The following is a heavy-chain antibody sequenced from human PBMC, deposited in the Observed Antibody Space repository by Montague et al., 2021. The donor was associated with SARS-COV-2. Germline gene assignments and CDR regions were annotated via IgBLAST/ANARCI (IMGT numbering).Heavy chain of an antibody. Sequence: CAISGDSVSSNTVAWNWFRQSPSRGLEWLGRTYYRSKWYNDYAVSMQSRVTINPDTSKNQFSLHVNSVTPEDTAAYYCARDSEYSFDYWGQGPLVTVSS. CDR3: ARDSEYSFDY. J-gene: IGHJ4*02. V-gene: IGHV6-1*01. CDR2: TYYRSKWYN. D-gene: IGHD6-6*01. CDR1: GDSVSSNTVA.